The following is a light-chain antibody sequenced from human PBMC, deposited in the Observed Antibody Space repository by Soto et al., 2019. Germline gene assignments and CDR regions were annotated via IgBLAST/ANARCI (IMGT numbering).Light chain of an antibody. CDR2: HVT. Sequence: QSALTQPASVSGSPGQSITISCTGTTSDVGSHNHVSWYQQHPGKAPKLMIYHVTDRPSGVSNRFSGSKSGDTASLTISGLQAEDEADYYCISYTTSSTYVFGTGTKLTVL. J-gene: IGLJ1*01. CDR3: ISYTTSSTYV. CDR1: TSDVGSHNH. V-gene: IGLV2-14*01.